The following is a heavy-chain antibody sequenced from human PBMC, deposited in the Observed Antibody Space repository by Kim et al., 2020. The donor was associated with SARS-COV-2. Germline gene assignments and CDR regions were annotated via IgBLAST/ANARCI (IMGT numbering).Heavy chain of an antibody. J-gene: IGHJ6*02. V-gene: IGHV1-46*01. D-gene: IGHD3-9*01. Sequence: ASVKVSCKASGYTFTSYYMHWVRQAPGQGLEWMGIINPSGGSTSYAQKFQGRVTMTRDTSTSTVYMELSSLRSEDTDVYYCARDRGKSQHYDILTGYYSARLLIYGMDVWGQGTTVTVSS. CDR1: GYTFTSYY. CDR3: ARDRGKSQHYDILTGYYSARLLIYGMDV. CDR2: INPSGGST.